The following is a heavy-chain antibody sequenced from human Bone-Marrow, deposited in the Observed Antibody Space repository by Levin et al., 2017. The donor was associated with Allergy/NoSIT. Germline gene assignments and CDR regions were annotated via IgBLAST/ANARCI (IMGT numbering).Heavy chain of an antibody. CDR1: GFTFNDYA. CDR2: ISHTGTQT. V-gene: IGHV3-23*01. CDR3: ARDGAGATGKARLDY. D-gene: IGHD1-26*01. Sequence: SCEASGFTFNDYAVTWVRQAPGKGLEWVSFISHTGTQTYYADSVKGRFTISRDNSKNTLYLQMNSLTDEDTAVYYCARDGAGATGKARLDYWGQGTLVTVSS. J-gene: IGHJ4*02.